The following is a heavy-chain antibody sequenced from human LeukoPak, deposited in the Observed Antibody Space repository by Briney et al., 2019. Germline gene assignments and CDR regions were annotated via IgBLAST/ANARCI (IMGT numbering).Heavy chain of an antibody. Sequence: PGGSLRLSCAASGFTFSSYWMSWVRQAPGKGLEWVANIKQDGSEKYYVDSVKGRFTISRDNAKNSLYLQMNSLRAEDTAVYYCARDPGRKSGSYYYYYYGMDVWGQGTTVTVSS. J-gene: IGHJ6*02. CDR2: IKQDGSEK. D-gene: IGHD1-26*01. CDR3: ARDPGRKSGSYYYYYYGMDV. V-gene: IGHV3-7*01. CDR1: GFTFSSYW.